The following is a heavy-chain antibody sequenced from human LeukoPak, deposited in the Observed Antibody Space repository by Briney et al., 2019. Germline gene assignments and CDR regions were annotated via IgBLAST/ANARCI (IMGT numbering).Heavy chain of an antibody. Sequence: GGSLRLSCAETGFTFSSYWMHCDRQAPGKGLLWVSRIKSDVTYADSVRGRFSISRDNAKNTLYLHMNSLRAEDTAVYYCARGRGGDLDYWGEGTLVTVSS. CDR1: GFTFSSYW. V-gene: IGHV3-74*01. CDR3: ARGRGGDLDY. J-gene: IGHJ4*02. CDR2: IKSDV.